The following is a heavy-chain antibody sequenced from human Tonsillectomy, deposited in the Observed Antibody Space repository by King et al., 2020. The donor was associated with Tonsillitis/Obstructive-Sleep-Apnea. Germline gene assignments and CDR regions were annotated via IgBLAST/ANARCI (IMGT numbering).Heavy chain of an antibody. CDR3: AKDRGFTYGPSDAFDI. CDR1: GFTFSTSG. D-gene: IGHD5-18*01. V-gene: IGHV3-33*06. J-gene: IGHJ3*02. CDR2: IWFDGSNK. Sequence: VQLVESGGGVVQPGRSLRLSCAASGFTFSTSGMHWVRQAPGKGLEWVAVIWFDGSNKYYTDYVKGRFTISRDNSKNTLYLQMNSLRAEDTAVYYCAKDRGFTYGPSDAFDIWGQGTMVTVSS.